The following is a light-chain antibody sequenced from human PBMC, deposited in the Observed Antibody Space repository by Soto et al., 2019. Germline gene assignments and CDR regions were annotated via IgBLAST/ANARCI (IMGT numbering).Light chain of an antibody. V-gene: IGLV2-14*01. CDR2: EVS. Sequence: QSVLTQPSSLSGSPGQSITISCTGTISDVGGYNYVSWYQQHPGKAPKLMIYEVSNRPSGVSNRFSGPKSGNTASLTISGLQAEDEADYYCSSYTSSSTYVFGTGTKVTVL. CDR1: ISDVGGYNY. J-gene: IGLJ1*01. CDR3: SSYTSSSTYV.